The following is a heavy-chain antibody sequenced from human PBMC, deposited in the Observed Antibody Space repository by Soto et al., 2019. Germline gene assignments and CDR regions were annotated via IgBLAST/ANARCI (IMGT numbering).Heavy chain of an antibody. D-gene: IGHD2-2*01. Sequence: QVQLVESGGGVVQPGRSLRLSCAASGFTFNNYGIHWVRQAPGKVLEWVSFISYDGNKKYYADSVKGRFTISRDNSKNTLFLPMNSLRLEDTAVYFCAKDSTRDYYYYFDVWGQGTTVTVSS. CDR2: ISYDGNKK. V-gene: IGHV3-30*18. J-gene: IGHJ6*03. CDR1: GFTFNNYG. CDR3: AKDSTRDYYYYFDV.